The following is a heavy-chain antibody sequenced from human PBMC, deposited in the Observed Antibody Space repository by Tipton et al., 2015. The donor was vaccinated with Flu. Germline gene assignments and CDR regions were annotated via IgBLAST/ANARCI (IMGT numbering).Heavy chain of an antibody. D-gene: IGHD1-7*01. Sequence: SLRLSCAASGFTFSRYAMSWVRQAPGKGLEWVAAISGGGGTTYFADSLRGRFTVSSDISKNTLYLYMNSLRAEDTAVYYCAKVIPELVSGLDYWGQGTLVTVSS. CDR3: AKVIPELVSGLDY. CDR1: GFTFSRYA. CDR2: ISGGGGTT. V-gene: IGHV3-23*01. J-gene: IGHJ4*02.